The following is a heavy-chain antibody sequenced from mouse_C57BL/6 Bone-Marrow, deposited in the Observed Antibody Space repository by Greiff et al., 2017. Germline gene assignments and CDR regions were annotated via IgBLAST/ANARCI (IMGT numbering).Heavy chain of an antibody. J-gene: IGHJ4*01. CDR3: ARRGAYYSSYYAMDY. CDR1: GYTFTSYG. Sequence: VQLQQSGAELARPGASVKLSCKASGYTFTSYGISWVKQRTGQGLEWIGEIYPRSGNTYYNEKFKGKATLTADKSSSTAYMELRSLTSEDSAVYFCARRGAYYSSYYAMDYWGQGTSVTVSS. D-gene: IGHD2-5*01. CDR2: IYPRSGNT. V-gene: IGHV1-81*01.